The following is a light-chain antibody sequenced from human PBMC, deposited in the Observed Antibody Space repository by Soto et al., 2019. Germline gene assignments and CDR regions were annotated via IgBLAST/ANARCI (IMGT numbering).Light chain of an antibody. CDR1: SSDVGGYNY. CDR3: PSLTRGVTVV. V-gene: IGLV2-14*03. Sequence: QSALTQPASVSGSPGQSITISCAGTSSDVGGYNYVSWYQQHPGKVPRLIISDVNKRPSGVSDRFSGSKSGNTASLTISGPRAGDEGVFNCPSLTRGVTVVFGGGPQLPV. CDR2: DVN. J-gene: IGLJ7*01.